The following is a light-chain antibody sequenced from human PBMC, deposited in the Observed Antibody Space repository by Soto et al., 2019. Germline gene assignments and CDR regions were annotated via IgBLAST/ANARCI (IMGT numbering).Light chain of an antibody. CDR3: ATWDSSLRAYV. J-gene: IGLJ1*01. CDR2: DYN. Sequence: QSVLTQPPSVSAAPGQKVSISCYGSTSNIGNNYVSWSQHLPGAAPKLLIYDYNRRPSGIPDRFSGSRSGTLATLGITGLQTGDEADYYCATWDSSLRAYVFGAGTKLTVL. V-gene: IGLV1-51*01. CDR1: TSNIGNNY.